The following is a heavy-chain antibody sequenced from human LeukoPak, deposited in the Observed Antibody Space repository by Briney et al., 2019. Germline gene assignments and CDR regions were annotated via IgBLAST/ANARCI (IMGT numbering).Heavy chain of an antibody. CDR1: GLIFSSYW. CDR3: AKMPKVDTAMVGGDYFGY. J-gene: IGHJ4*02. Sequence: PGGSLRLSCAASGLIFSSYWMSWVRQAPGKGLEWVANIKKDGSEMYYVDSVKGRFTTSRDNSKNTLYLQMNSLRAEDTAVYYCAKMPKVDTAMVGGDYFGYWGQGTLVTVSS. D-gene: IGHD5-18*01. CDR2: IKKDGSEM. V-gene: IGHV3-7*01.